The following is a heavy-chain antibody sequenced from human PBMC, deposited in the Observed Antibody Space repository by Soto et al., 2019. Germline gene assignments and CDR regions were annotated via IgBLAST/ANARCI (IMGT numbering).Heavy chain of an antibody. V-gene: IGHV6-1*01. D-gene: IGHD6-19*01. CDR3: ARGALIAVAGTRYYYYYGMDV. CDR2: TYYRSKWYN. CDR1: GARLSNHSAA. J-gene: IGHJ6*02. Sequence: RALAHLLAVSGARLSNHSAAWNWIGPCPSRGLEWVGRTYYRSKWYNDYAVSVKSRITINPDTSKNQFSLQLNSVTPEDTAVYYCARGALIAVAGTRYYYYYGMDVWGQGTTVTSP.